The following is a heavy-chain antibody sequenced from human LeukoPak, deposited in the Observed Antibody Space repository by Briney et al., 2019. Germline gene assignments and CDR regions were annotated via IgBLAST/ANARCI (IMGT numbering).Heavy chain of an antibody. CDR1: GGSISSGSYY. V-gene: IGHV4-61*02. Sequence: SQTLSLTCTVSGGSISSGSYYWSWLRQPAGKGLEWIGRIYTSGSTNYNPSLKSPFTISVDTSKNQFSLKLSSFTAAVTATYYCARGDGYNPIDHWGQGTLVTVSS. J-gene: IGHJ4*02. CDR3: ARGDGYNPIDH. CDR2: IYTSGST. D-gene: IGHD5-24*01.